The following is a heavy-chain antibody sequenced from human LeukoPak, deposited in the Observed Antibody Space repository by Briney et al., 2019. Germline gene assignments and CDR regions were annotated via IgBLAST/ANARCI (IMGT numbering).Heavy chain of an antibody. CDR3: AKGATVASDALDI. Sequence: GRSLRLSCAASGFTFSSYGMHWVRQAPGKGLEWVAVISYDGSNKYYADSVKGRFTISRDNSKNALYLQMNSPRTEDTAVYYCAKGATVASDALDIWGQGTMVTVSS. J-gene: IGHJ3*02. CDR1: GFTFSSYG. D-gene: IGHD4-23*01. CDR2: ISYDGSNK. V-gene: IGHV3-30*18.